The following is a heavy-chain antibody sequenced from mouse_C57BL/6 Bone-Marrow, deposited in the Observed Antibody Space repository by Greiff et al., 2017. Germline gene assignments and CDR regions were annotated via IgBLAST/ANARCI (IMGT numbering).Heavy chain of an antibody. J-gene: IGHJ1*03. D-gene: IGHD1-1*01. CDR1: GFTFSSYA. CDR2: ISDGGSYT. V-gene: IGHV5-4*01. CDR3: ARDRRYYGSSLWYFDV. Sequence: EVHLVESGGGLVKPGGSLKLSCAASGFTFSSYAMSWVRQTPEKRLEWVATISDGGSYTYYPDNVKGRFTISRDNAKNNLYLQMSHLKSEDTAMYYCARDRRYYGSSLWYFDVWGTGTTVTVSS.